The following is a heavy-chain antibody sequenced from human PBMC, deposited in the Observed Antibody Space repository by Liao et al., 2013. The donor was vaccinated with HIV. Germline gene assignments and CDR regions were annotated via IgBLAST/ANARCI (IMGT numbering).Heavy chain of an antibody. D-gene: IGHD3-10*01. Sequence: QVQLQESGPGLVKPSQTLSLTCSVSGASFNNGTNSWNWIRQPAGKGLEWVGRIFTSGSTNYINSLKSRVTISLDTAKNQFSLTLSSVTAADTAVYYCARGGEVVPGTIYGWYFDLWGRGTLVTVAS. CDR1: GASFNNGTNS. CDR3: ARGGEVVPGTIYGWYFDL. CDR2: IFTSGST. V-gene: IGHV4-61*02. J-gene: IGHJ2*01.